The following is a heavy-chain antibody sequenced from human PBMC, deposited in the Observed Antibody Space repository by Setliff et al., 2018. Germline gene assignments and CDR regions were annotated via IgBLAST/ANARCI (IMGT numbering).Heavy chain of an antibody. V-gene: IGHV3-11*04. D-gene: IGHD3-10*01. Sequence: LRLSCAVSGFIFSDYYMSWIRQAPGKGLECISYITSSGNTIYYADSVKGRFTISRDSAKNALYLQMNSLRAEDTAVYYCAREGKEGFGELPYYYYYYMDVWGKGTTVTVSS. J-gene: IGHJ6*03. CDR3: AREGKEGFGELPYYYYYYMDV. CDR2: ITSSGNTI. CDR1: GFIFSDYY.